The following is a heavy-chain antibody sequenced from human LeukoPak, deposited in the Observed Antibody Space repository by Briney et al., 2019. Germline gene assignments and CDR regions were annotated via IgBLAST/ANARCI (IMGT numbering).Heavy chain of an antibody. CDR1: GFTFSDYY. Sequence: PGGSLRLSCAASGFTFSDYYMSWIRQAPGKGLEWVSYISSSGSTINYADSVKGRFTISRDNAKNSLDLQMNSPRAEDTAVYYCGRRAGPNYFYAVDVWGQGTTVTVSS. CDR2: ISSSGSTI. CDR3: GRRAGPNYFYAVDV. V-gene: IGHV3-11*01. J-gene: IGHJ6*02.